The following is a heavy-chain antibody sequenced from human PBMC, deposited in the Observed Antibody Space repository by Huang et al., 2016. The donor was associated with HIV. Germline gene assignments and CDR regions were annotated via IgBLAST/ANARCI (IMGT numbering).Heavy chain of an antibody. J-gene: IGHJ4*02. V-gene: IGHV3-53*01. CDR2: IYSGGTT. CDR1: GFTVSGTY. CDR3: ARGGNTVGYFDN. D-gene: IGHD1-26*01. Sequence: EVQLVESGGGLIQPGGSLRLSCAASGFTVSGTYMSWVLQAPGKGVECVSFIYSGGTTYFADSVKGRFTFSRDNSKNTVYLQMNSLGADDTAVYYCARGGNTVGYFDNWGQGTLVTVSS.